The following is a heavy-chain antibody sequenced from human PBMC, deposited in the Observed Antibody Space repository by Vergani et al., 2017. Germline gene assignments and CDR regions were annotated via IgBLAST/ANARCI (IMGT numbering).Heavy chain of an antibody. CDR3: ARETDIGSSVSYNYYAMDV. J-gene: IGHJ6*02. CDR2: MSSGDSI. Sequence: QVHLVESGGGVVQPGRSLRLSCAASGFTFSDHYMSWVRQAPGKGLEWISYMSSGDSIYYADSVKGRFTVSRDNTKNTLYLQMNSLRAEDTAVYYCARETDIGSSVSYNYYAMDVWGQGTTVSVSS. V-gene: IGHV3-11*04. CDR1: GFTFSDHY. D-gene: IGHD3-10*01.